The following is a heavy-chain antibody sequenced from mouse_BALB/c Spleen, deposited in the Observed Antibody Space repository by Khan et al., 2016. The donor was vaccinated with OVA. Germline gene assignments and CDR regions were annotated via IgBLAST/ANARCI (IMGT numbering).Heavy chain of an antibody. D-gene: IGHD1-1*01. J-gene: IGHJ2*01. V-gene: IGHV14-3*02. CDR2: IDPANGNT. CDR1: GFNIKDTY. CDR3: ARRRNYYGSLDY. Sequence: VQLQQPGAELVKPGASVKLSCTASGFNIKDTYMHWVKQRPEQGLEWIGRIDPANGNTKYDPKFQGKATITADTSSNTAYLQLSSLTSEDTAVYYCARRRNYYGSLDYWGQGTTLTVSS.